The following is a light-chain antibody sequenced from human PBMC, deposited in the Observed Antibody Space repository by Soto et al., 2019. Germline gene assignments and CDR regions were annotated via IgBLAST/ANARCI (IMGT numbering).Light chain of an antibody. CDR3: QQHNEYRYT. Sequence: DIPLTQSPSFLSASVGDRVTITCRASQAISSSLAWYQHNPGKAPKLLIYAASTLQNGVPSSFNGSGSGTEFTLTGSSLQPENFATYCLQQHNEYRYTFRQLTTMESK. J-gene: IGKJ2*01. V-gene: IGKV1-9*01. CDR2: AAS. CDR1: QAISSS.